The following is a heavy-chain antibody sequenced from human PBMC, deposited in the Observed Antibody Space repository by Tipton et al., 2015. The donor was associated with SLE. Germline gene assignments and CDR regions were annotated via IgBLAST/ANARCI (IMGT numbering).Heavy chain of an antibody. CDR1: GASIGSHH. V-gene: IGHV4-4*09. D-gene: IGHD7-27*01. CDR2: IYTSGST. CDR3: ARDIEAPGDFLYFDY. Sequence: TLSLTCTVSGASIGSHHWSWIRPSPGKGLEWIGYIYTSGSTNYNPSLKSRVTMSVDTSKNHFSLKLTSMIAADTAVYYRARDIEAPGDFLYFDYWGQGILVTVSS. J-gene: IGHJ4*02.